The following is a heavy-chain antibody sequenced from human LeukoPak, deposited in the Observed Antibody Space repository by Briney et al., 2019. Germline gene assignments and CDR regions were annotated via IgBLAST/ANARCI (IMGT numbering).Heavy chain of an antibody. Sequence: GGSLRLSCAASGFTFSSYAMHWVRQAPGKGLEWVAVISYDGSNKYYADSMKGRFTISRDNSKNTLYLQMNSLRAEDTAVCYCARDFEVTTMTTSRFDYWGQGTPVTVSS. J-gene: IGHJ4*02. CDR2: ISYDGSNK. CDR1: GFTFSSYA. D-gene: IGHD4-17*01. V-gene: IGHV3-30*04. CDR3: ARDFEVTTMTTSRFDY.